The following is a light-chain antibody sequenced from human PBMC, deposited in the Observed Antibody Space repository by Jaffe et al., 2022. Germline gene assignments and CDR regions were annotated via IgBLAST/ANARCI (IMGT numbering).Light chain of an antibody. CDR2: DDS. CDR1: NIGSKS. Sequence: SYVLTQPPSVSVAPGQTARITCEGNNIGSKSVHWYQQRPGQAPVLVVYDDSDRPSGIPERFSGSDSGNTATLTISRVEAGDEADYFCQVWDSSSEHVVFGGGTKLTIL. CDR3: QVWDSSSEHVV. J-gene: IGLJ2*01. V-gene: IGLV3-21*02.